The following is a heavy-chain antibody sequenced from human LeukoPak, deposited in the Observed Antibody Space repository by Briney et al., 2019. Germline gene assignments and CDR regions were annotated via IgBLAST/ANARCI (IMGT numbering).Heavy chain of an antibody. V-gene: IGHV3-48*01. CDR3: ARDRQSSVGATLYFDY. D-gene: IGHD1-26*01. CDR1: GFTFISYS. J-gene: IGHJ4*02. CDR2: ISGSSSTI. Sequence: GGSLRLSCAASGFTFISYSLNWVRQAPGKGLEWVSYISGSSSTIYYADSVKGRFTISRDNARNSLYLQMNSLRAEDTAVYYCARDRQSSVGATLYFDYWGQGTLVTVSS.